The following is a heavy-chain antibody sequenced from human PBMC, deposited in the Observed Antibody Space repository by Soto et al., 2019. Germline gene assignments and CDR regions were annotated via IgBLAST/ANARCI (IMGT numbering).Heavy chain of an antibody. CDR2: INAGNGNT. J-gene: IGHJ4*02. CDR3: ARDSGGTYYDYFDC. D-gene: IGHD1-26*01. CDR1: GYTFTSYA. Sequence: ASVKVSCKASGYTFTSYAIHWVRQAPGQRLEWMGWINAGNGNTKYSQNFQGRVTITRDTSASTAYMELSSLRSEDTAVYYCARDSGGTYYDYFDCWGQGTLVTVSS. V-gene: IGHV1-3*01.